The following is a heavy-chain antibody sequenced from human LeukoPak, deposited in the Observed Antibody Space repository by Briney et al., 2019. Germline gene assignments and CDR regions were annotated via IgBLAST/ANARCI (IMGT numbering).Heavy chain of an antibody. J-gene: IGHJ4*02. D-gene: IGHD6-13*01. CDR1: GDSVSSSGYY. Sequence: SETLSLTCTVSGDSVSSSGYYWTWIRQPPGKGLEWIGYIYHSGSTTYNPSLKSRVTISVDTSKNQFSLKLTSVTAADTAVYHCGRETIAATGTAVFFDYWGQGTLVTVSS. CDR2: IYHSGST. V-gene: IGHV4-61*08. CDR3: GRETIAATGTAVFFDY.